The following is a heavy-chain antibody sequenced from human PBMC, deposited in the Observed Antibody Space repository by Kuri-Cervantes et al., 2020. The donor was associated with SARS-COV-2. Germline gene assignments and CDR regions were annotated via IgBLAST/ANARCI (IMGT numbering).Heavy chain of an antibody. CDR1: GFTFSGSA. J-gene: IGHJ5*02. CDR2: IRSKANSYAT. CDR3: TTGYLGTRA. Sequence: GESLKISCAASGFTFSGSAMHWVRQASGKGLEWVGRIRSKANSYATAYAASVKGRFTISRDDSKNTAYLQMNSLKTEDTAVYYCTTGYLGTRAWGQGTLVTVSS. V-gene: IGHV3-73*01. D-gene: IGHD1-7*01.